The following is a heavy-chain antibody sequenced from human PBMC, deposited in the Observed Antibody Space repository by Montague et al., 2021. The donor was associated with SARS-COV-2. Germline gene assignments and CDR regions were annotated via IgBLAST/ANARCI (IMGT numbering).Heavy chain of an antibody. V-gene: IGHV3-48*03. Sequence: SLRLSCAASGFTFSSYGMNWVRHAPGKGLEWVSYISSSGSTIYYADSMKGRFTISRDNAKNSLYLQMNSLRAEDTAVYYCARGGTYYDFWSGYYNYYYGMDVWGQGTAGTVSS. CDR2: ISSSGSTI. J-gene: IGHJ6*02. D-gene: IGHD3-3*01. CDR1: GFTFSSYG. CDR3: ARGGTYYDFWSGYYNYYYGMDV.